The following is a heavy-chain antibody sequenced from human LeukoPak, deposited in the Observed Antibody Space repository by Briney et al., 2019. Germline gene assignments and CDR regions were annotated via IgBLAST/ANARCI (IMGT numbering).Heavy chain of an antibody. D-gene: IGHD6-13*01. CDR1: GGPISSYY. J-gene: IGHJ3*02. CDR2: IYYSGST. V-gene: IGHV4-59*01. Sequence: SETLSLTCTVSGGPISSYYWSWIRQPPGKGLEWIGYIYYSGSTNYNPSLKSRVTMSVDTSKNQFSLKLSSVTAADTAVYYCARVSSSWSDAFDIWGQGTMVTVSS. CDR3: ARVSSSWSDAFDI.